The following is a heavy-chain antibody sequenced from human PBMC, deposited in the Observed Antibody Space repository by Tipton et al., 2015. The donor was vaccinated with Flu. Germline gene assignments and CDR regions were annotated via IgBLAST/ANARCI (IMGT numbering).Heavy chain of an antibody. CDR1: GYSISSRYY. J-gene: IGHJ6*02. CDR3: ARDQGFGAGLTYDYYGMDV. V-gene: IGHV4-38-2*02. CDR2: VYHGGTT. D-gene: IGHD3-10*01. Sequence: LRLSCTVSGYSISSRYYWGWIRQPPGKGLEWIGCVYHGGTTYYNPSLESRLTISVDTSKNQFSLRMNSVTAADTAVYYCARDQGFGAGLTYDYYGMDVWGQGTTVTVSS.